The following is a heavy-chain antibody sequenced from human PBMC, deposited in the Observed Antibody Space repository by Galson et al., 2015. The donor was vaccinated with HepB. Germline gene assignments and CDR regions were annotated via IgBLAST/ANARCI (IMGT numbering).Heavy chain of an antibody. CDR3: ARDVQDSSLSTHYYEYGMDV. D-gene: IGHD6-6*01. CDR2: IWYDGSNK. CDR1: GFTFSRFG. J-gene: IGHJ6*02. Sequence: SLRLSCAASGFTFSRFGMHWVRQAPGKGLEWVALIWYDGSNKYYADSVKGRFTMSRDNSKNTLFLQMNSLRAEDTAVYYCARDVQDSSLSTHYYEYGMDVWGQGTTVAVSS. V-gene: IGHV3-33*01.